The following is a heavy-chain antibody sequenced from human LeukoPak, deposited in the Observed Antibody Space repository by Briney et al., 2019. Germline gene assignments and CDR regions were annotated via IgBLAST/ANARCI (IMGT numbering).Heavy chain of an antibody. J-gene: IGHJ6*03. Sequence: GGSLRLSCAASGFTFSSYAMHWVRQAPGKGLEWVAVISYDGSNKYYADSVKGRFTISRDNSKNTLYLQMNSLRAEDTAVYYCARDYYSSSSYLNYYYYMDVWGKGTTVTVSS. D-gene: IGHD6-6*01. CDR1: GFTFSSYA. V-gene: IGHV3-30-3*01. CDR3: ARDYYSSSSYLNYYYYMDV. CDR2: ISYDGSNK.